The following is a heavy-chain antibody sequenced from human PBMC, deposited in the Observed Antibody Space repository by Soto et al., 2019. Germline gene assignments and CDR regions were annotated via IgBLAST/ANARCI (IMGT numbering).Heavy chain of an antibody. V-gene: IGHV1-8*01. Sequence: ASVKVSCKASGYTFTSYDINWVRQATGQGLEWMGWMNPNSGNTGSAQRFQGRLTMTRNTSTSTVYMELSSLRSEDTAVYYCERDHCSGGSCYPSRLPFDPWGQGTLVTVSS. CDR2: MNPNSGNT. CDR1: GYTFTSYD. J-gene: IGHJ5*02. CDR3: ERDHCSGGSCYPSRLPFDP. D-gene: IGHD2-15*01.